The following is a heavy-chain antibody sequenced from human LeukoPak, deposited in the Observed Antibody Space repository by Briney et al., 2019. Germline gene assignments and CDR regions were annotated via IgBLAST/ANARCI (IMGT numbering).Heavy chain of an antibody. CDR3: AKDTKQQLGRDIDY. Sequence: GGSLRLSCAASGFTFSSYGMHWVRQAPGKGLEWVAFIRYDGSNKYYADSVKGRFTISRDNSKNTLHLQMNSLRAEDTAVYYCAKDTKQQLGRDIDYWGQGTLVTVSS. CDR1: GFTFSSYG. D-gene: IGHD6-13*01. CDR2: IRYDGSNK. J-gene: IGHJ4*02. V-gene: IGHV3-30*02.